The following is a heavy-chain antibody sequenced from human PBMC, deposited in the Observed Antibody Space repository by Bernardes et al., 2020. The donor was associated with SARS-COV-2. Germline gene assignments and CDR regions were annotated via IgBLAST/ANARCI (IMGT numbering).Heavy chain of an antibody. Sequence: TLSLTCTVSGGSISSGSYYWSWIRQPAGKGLEWIGRIYSSGSTNYNPSLKSRVTISVDTSKNQFSLKLSSVTAADTAVYYCAREDSSGFLGYYYY. CDR1: GGSISSGSYY. CDR3: AREDSSGFLGYYYY. D-gene: IGHD6-19*01. V-gene: IGHV4-61*02. CDR2: IYSSGST. J-gene: IGHJ6*01.